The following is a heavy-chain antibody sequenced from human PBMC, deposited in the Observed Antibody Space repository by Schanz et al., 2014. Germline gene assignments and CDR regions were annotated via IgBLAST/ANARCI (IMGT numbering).Heavy chain of an antibody. CDR3: AGGEYQLLYGN. V-gene: IGHV3-48*01. CDR1: GITFSGYS. D-gene: IGHD2-2*02. Sequence: VQLVESGGGVVQPGGSLRLSCAASGITFSGYSMNWVRQAPGKGLEWVSYISGSSSTKYYADSVKGRFTISRDNAKNSLFLQMNSLRAEDTAVYYCAGGEYQLLYGNWGQGTLVTVSS. J-gene: IGHJ4*02. CDR2: ISGSSSTK.